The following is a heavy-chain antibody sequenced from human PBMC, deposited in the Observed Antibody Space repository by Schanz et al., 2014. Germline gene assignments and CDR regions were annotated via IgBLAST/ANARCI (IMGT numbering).Heavy chain of an antibody. Sequence: QVQLVQSGAEVKKPGASVKVSCKASGGTFSTYPINWLRQAPGQGLEWMGRIIPIHGIVNYAQRFQDRVRITADKSTSTAYMELSGLRSEDTAVYYCARSNYYDNSDYYNSFDYWGQGTLVTVSS. V-gene: IGHV1-69*04. D-gene: IGHD3-22*01. CDR3: ARSNYYDNSDYYNSFDY. CDR1: GGTFSTYP. J-gene: IGHJ4*02. CDR2: IIPIHGIV.